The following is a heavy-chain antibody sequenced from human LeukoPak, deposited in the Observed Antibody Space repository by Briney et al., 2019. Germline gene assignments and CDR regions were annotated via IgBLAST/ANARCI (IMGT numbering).Heavy chain of an antibody. CDR1: GGTFSSYA. Sequence: SVKVSCKASGGTFSSYAISWVRQAPGQGLEWMGRIIPILGIANYAQKFQGRVTITADKSTSTAYMELSSLRSEDTAVYYCARGAGFAEPLPEYWGQGTLLTVSS. J-gene: IGHJ4*01. CDR3: ARGAGFAEPLPEY. D-gene: IGHD1-14*01. V-gene: IGHV1-69*04. CDR2: IIPILGIA.